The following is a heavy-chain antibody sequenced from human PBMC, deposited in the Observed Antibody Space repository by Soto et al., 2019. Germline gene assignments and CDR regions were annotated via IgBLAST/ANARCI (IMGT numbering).Heavy chain of an antibody. CDR2: ISYDGSQR. D-gene: IGHD6-19*01. CDR1: GLTFSRSG. J-gene: IGHJ4*02. Sequence: QMQLVESGGGVIQPGRSLRLSCEASGLTFSRSGMHWVRQAPGKGLEWVAVISYDGSQRYYADSMKGRFAISRDNSKNTLYLQMNSLRLEDTSVYYCANQGGQWLPHKHWGQGTLVTVSS. CDR3: ANQGGQWLPHKH. V-gene: IGHV3-30*18.